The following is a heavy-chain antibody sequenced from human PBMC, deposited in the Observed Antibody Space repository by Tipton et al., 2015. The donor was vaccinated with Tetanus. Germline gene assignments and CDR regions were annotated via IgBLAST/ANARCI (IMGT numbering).Heavy chain of an antibody. CDR1: GFDFSTYG. J-gene: IGHJ4*02. CDR2: ISADGTAE. D-gene: IGHD1-14*01. Sequence: SLRLSCAASGFDFSTYGMHWVRQAPGKGLEWLATISADGTAEHYADSVRGRFPISRDNSKNTLYLQMNSLTTEDTATYYCTRQEDGIDYWGQGTLVTVSS. V-gene: IGHV3-30*03. CDR3: TRQEDGIDY.